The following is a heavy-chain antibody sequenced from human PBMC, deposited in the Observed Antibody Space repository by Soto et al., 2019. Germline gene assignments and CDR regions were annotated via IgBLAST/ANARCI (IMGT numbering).Heavy chain of an antibody. V-gene: IGHV3-74*01. CDR1: GFTFSHYW. Sequence: EVQLVESGGGLVQPGGSLRLSCAASGFTFSHYWMHWVRQVPGKGLLWVSRINGDGTHTSYADFVKGRFTISRDNAKNTLLLKMSSLSAEDTAVYYVARDFTTAGPPGDDFDYWGQGTLLTVSS. J-gene: IGHJ4*02. CDR3: ARDFTTAGPPGDDFDY. D-gene: IGHD4-17*01. CDR2: INGDGTHT.